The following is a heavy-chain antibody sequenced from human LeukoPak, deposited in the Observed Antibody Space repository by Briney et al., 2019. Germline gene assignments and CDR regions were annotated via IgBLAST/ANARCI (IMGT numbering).Heavy chain of an antibody. D-gene: IGHD6-13*01. V-gene: IGHV1-69*13. CDR3: ASSYSSSWYRPLDY. J-gene: IGHJ4*02. Sequence: VASVKVSCKASGGTFSSYAISWVRQAPGQGLEWMGGIIPIFGTANYAQKFQGRVTITADESTSTAYTELSSLRSEDTAVYYCASSYSSSWYRPLDYWGQGTLVTVSS. CDR1: GGTFSSYA. CDR2: IIPIFGTA.